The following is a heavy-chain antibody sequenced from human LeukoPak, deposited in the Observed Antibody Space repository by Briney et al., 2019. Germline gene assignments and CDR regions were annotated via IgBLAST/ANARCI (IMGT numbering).Heavy chain of an antibody. J-gene: IGHJ6*04. CDR2: ISAYNGNT. CDR3: ASVYYGSGSYYVAYYGMDV. D-gene: IGHD3-10*01. Sequence: GASVKVSRKASGYTFTSYGISWVRQAAGQGLEGMGWISAYNGNTNYAQKLQGRVTMTTDTSTSTAYMELRSLRSDDTAVYYCASVYYGSGSYYVAYYGMDVWGKGTTVTVSS. CDR1: GYTFTSYG. V-gene: IGHV1-18*04.